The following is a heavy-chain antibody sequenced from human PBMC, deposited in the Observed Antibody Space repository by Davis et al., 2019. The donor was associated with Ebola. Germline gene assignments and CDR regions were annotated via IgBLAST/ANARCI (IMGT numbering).Heavy chain of an antibody. J-gene: IGHJ6*02. V-gene: IGHV4-59*01. Sequence: ESLKISCAASGFTFSDYYMSWLRQPPGKGLEWIGYIYYSGSTNYNPSLKSRVTISVDTSKNQFSLKLSSVTAADTAVYYCARGSLGLWFGEPVGYYYGMDVWGQGTTVTVSS. D-gene: IGHD3-10*01. CDR1: GFTFSDYY. CDR2: IYYSGST. CDR3: ARGSLGLWFGEPVGYYYGMDV.